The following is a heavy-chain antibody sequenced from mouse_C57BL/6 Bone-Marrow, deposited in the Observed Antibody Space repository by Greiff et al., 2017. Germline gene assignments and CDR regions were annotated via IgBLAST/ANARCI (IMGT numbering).Heavy chain of an antibody. D-gene: IGHD1-1*02. CDR2: INPNNGVT. V-gene: IGHV1-18*01. J-gene: IGHJ3*01. CDR1: GYTFTDYN. CDR3: ASGGGNRCAY. Sequence: EVQLPQSGPELVKPGASVKIPCKASGYTFTDYNMDWVKQSHGKSLEWIGDINPNNGVTIYNQKFKGKATLTVDKSSSTAYMELRSLTSEDTAVYYCASGGGNRCAYWGQGTLVTVYA.